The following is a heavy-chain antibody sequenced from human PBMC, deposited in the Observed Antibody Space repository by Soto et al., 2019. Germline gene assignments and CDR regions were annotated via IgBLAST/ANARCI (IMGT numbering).Heavy chain of an antibody. CDR3: ARGGSSWFGIPYYFDY. V-gene: IGHV4-31*03. D-gene: IGHD6-13*01. Sequence: QVQLQESGPGLVKPSQTLSLTCTVSGGSISSGGYYWSWIRQHPGKGLEWIGYIYYSGSTYYNPSLKSRVTISVDTSKNQFSLKLSSVTAADTTVYYSARGGSSWFGIPYYFDYWGQGTLVTVSS. CDR2: IYYSGST. CDR1: GGSISSGGYY. J-gene: IGHJ4*02.